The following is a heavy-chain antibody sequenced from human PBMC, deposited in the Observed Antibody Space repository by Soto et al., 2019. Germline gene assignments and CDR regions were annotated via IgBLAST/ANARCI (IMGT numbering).Heavy chain of an antibody. CDR3: ARAGGVYWYFDL. V-gene: IGHV3-23*01. D-gene: IGHD3-3*01. CDR1: GFTLRDHA. Sequence: EVQLLESGGGLVQPGGSLRLSCGASGFTLRDHAMSWVRQAPGKGLEWVSSISGRGGNTYYADSVKGRFTISRDNSENTLILQMSSIRAEDTATYYCARAGGVYWYFDLWGRGTLVTVSS. J-gene: IGHJ2*01. CDR2: ISGRGGNT.